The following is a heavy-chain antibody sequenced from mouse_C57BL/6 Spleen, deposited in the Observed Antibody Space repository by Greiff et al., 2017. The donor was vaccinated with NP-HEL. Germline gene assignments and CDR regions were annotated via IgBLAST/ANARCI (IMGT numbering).Heavy chain of an antibody. Sequence: VQLQQSGAELAKPGASVKLSCKASGYTFTSYWMHWVNQRPGQGLEWIGYINPSSGYTKYNQKFKDKATLTADKSSSTAYMQLSSLTYEDSAVYYCAREDYDGGAWFAYWGQGTLVTVSA. CDR1: GYTFTSYW. CDR2: INPSSGYT. V-gene: IGHV1-7*01. D-gene: IGHD2-4*01. J-gene: IGHJ3*01. CDR3: AREDYDGGAWFAY.